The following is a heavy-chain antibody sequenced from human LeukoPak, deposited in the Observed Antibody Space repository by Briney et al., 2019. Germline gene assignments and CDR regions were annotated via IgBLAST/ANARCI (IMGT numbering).Heavy chain of an antibody. J-gene: IGHJ4*02. CDR2: IYYSGST. V-gene: IGHV4-39*07. Sequence: PSETLSLTCTVSGGSISSSSHYWGWIRQPPGKGLEWIGSIYYSGSTYYNPSLKSRITISVDTSTNQFSLKLSSVTAADTAVYYCASSRFWSGYYSGFNYWGQGTLVTASS. D-gene: IGHD3-3*01. CDR3: ASSRFWSGYYSGFNY. CDR1: GGSISSSSHY.